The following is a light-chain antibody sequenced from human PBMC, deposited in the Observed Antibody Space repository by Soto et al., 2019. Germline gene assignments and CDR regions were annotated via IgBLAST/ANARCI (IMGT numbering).Light chain of an antibody. V-gene: IGKV3-20*01. CDR2: GAS. J-gene: IGKJ5*01. CDR3: QQYVNSPIT. Sequence: ESALTQSPGTLSLSPGDRATLSCRASQTITRSSLAWYQQKPGQGPRLLIFGASIRATGVPDRFSASGSGTDFTLTISSLEPEDFAVYYCQQYVNSPITFGQGTRLEI. CDR1: QTITRSS.